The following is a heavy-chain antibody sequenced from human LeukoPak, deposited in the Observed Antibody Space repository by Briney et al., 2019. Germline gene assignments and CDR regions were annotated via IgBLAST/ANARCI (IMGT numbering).Heavy chain of an antibody. D-gene: IGHD3-10*01. V-gene: IGHV3-23*01. CDR3: ASGGDYGDD. J-gene: IGHJ4*02. CDR2: ITGSGGST. CDR1: GFTFTSYA. Sequence: GGSLRLSCAASGFTFTSYALSWVRQAPGKGLEWISAITGSGGSTYYADSVKGRFTISRDNSKNTLYLQMNSLRAEDTAVYYCASGGDYGDDWGQGTLVTVSS.